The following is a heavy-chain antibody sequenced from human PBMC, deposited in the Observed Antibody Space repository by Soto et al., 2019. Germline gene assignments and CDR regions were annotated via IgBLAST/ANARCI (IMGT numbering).Heavy chain of an antibody. CDR3: AQSSPPYYYYMDV. CDR1: GGSISSYY. V-gene: IGHV4-59*01. J-gene: IGHJ6*03. D-gene: IGHD6-13*01. CDR2: IYYSGST. Sequence: SETLSLTCTVSGGSISSYYWSWIRQPPGKGLEWIGYIYYSGSTNYNPSLKSRVTISVDTSKNQFSLKLSSVTAADTAVYYCAQSSPPYYYYMDVWGKGTTVTVSS.